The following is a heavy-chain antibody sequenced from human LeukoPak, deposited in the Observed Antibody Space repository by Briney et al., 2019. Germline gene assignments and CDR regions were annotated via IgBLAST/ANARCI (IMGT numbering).Heavy chain of an antibody. CDR2: INAGNGNT. Sequence: ASVKVSCKASGYTFTSYAMHWVRQAPGQRLEWMGWINAGNGNTKYSQKFQGRVTITRDTSASTAYMELSSLRSEDTAVYYCAILSGGDYSGDSRYYYGMDVWGQGTTVTVSS. CDR1: GYTFTSYA. J-gene: IGHJ6*02. V-gene: IGHV1-3*01. D-gene: IGHD4-17*01. CDR3: AILSGGDYSGDSRYYYGMDV.